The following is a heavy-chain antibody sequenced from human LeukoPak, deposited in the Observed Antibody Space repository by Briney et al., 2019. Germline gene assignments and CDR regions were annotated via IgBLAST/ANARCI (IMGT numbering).Heavy chain of an antibody. V-gene: IGHV1-69*13. CDR2: IIPIFGTA. Sequence: SVKVSCKASGGTFSSYAISWVRQAPGQGLEWMGGIIPIFGTANYAQKFQGRVTITADESASTAYMELSSLRSEDTAVYYCARAPYDSSGYYYYYYYYMDVWGKGTTVTISS. CDR1: GGTFSSYA. CDR3: ARAPYDSSGYYYYYYYYMDV. D-gene: IGHD3-22*01. J-gene: IGHJ6*03.